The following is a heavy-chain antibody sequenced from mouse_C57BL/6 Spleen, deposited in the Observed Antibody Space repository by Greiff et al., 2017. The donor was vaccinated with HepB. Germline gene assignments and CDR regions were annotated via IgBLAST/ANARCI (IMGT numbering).Heavy chain of an antibody. Sequence: VQGVESGAELARPGASVKLSCKASGYTFTSYGISWVKQRTGQGLEWIGEIYPRSGNTYYNEKFKGKATLTADKSSSTAYMELRSLTSEDSAVYFCARTYGSSYRYFDVWGTGTTVTVSS. CDR1: GYTFTSYG. V-gene: IGHV1-81*01. J-gene: IGHJ1*03. CDR3: ARTYGSSYRYFDV. D-gene: IGHD1-1*01. CDR2: IYPRSGNT.